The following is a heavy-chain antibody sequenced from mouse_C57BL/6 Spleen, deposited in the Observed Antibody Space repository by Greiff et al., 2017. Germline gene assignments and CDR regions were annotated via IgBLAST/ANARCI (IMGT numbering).Heavy chain of an antibody. CDR2: IDPNSGGT. Sequence: QVQLQQPGAELVQPGASVKLSCKASGYTFTSYWMLWVKQRPGRGLEWIGRIDPNSGGTKYNEKFKSKATLTIDKPSSTAYMQLSSLTAEDSAVYYCARDYGSSGYAMDDWGQGTSVTVSS. CDR1: GYTFTSYW. J-gene: IGHJ4*01. CDR3: ARDYGSSGYAMDD. V-gene: IGHV1-72*01. D-gene: IGHD1-1*01.